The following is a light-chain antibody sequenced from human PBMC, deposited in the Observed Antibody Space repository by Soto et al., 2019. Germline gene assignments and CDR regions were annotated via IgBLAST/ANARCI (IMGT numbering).Light chain of an antibody. V-gene: IGKV1-5*03. Sequence: DIQMTQSPSTLSASVGDRVAITCRASQSISNWLAWYQQIPGKDPKVLIYKASRLGSGVPSRFSGSGSGTEFTLTISSLQPDDFATYYCQHYSSYSRTFGQGTKVEIK. CDR3: QHYSSYSRT. CDR1: QSISNW. CDR2: KAS. J-gene: IGKJ1*01.